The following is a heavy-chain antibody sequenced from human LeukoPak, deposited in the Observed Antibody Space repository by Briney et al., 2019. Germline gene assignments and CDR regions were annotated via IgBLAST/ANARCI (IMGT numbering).Heavy chain of an antibody. V-gene: IGHV3-30*02. CDR3: AKPSGSGVDY. CDR2: IRSDGYHT. J-gene: IGHJ4*02. CDR1: VFLFDDHD. D-gene: IGHD1-26*01. Sequence: GGSLRLSCGASVFLFDDHDMHWVRQAPGKGLEWVAYIRSDGYHTYYADSVKGRFTITRDNLKNTLYLQMNSLRPEDMAVYYCAKPSGSGVDYWGRGTRVTVSS.